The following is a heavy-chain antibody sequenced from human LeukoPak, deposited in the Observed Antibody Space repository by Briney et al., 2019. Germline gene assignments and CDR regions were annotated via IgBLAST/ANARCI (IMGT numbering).Heavy chain of an antibody. J-gene: IGHJ6*03. CDR1: GYTFTGYY. CDR2: INPNSGGT. D-gene: IGHD5-24*01. Sequence: ASVKVSCKASGYTFTGYYMHWVRQAPGQGLEWMGWINPNSGGTNYAQKFQGRVTMTRDTSISTAYMELRRLRSDDTAVYYCARGGWLQLEDYYYMDVWGKGTTVTVSS. V-gene: IGHV1-2*02. CDR3: ARGGWLQLEDYYYMDV.